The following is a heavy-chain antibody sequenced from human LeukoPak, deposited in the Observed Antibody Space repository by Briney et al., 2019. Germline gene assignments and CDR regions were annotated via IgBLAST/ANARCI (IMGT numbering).Heavy chain of an antibody. D-gene: IGHD6-19*01. V-gene: IGHV4-59*01. CDR2: IYYSGNT. CDR3: ARGARYSSGWYEY. J-gene: IGHJ4*02. CDR1: GGSISSYY. Sequence: SETLSLTCTVSGGSISSYYWSWIRQPPGKGLEWIGYIYYSGNTNYNPSLKSRVTISVDTSKNQFSLKLSSVTAADTAVYYCARGARYSSGWYEYGGQGTLVTVSS.